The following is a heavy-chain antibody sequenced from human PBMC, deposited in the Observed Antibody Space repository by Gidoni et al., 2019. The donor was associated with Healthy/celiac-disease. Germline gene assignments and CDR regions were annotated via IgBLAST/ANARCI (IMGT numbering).Heavy chain of an antibody. V-gene: IGHV4-4*02. CDR1: GGSISSSNW. CDR2: IYHSGST. CDR3: ASSIVVVPAATEVNAFDI. J-gene: IGHJ3*02. D-gene: IGHD2-2*01. Sequence: QVQLQESGPGLVKPSGPLSLTCAVSGGSISSSNWWSWVRQPPGKGLEWIGEIYHSGSTNYNPSLKSRVTISVDKSKNQFSLKLSSVTAADTAVYYCASSIVVVPAATEVNAFDIWGQGTMVTVSS.